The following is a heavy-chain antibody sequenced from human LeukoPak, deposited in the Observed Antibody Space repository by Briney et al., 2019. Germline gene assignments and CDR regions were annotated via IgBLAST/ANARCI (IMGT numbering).Heavy chain of an antibody. CDR2: VSYDGNTK. CDR3: ARWAGGQQVIPLFDY. CDR1: GGTFSSYA. D-gene: IGHD6-13*01. J-gene: IGHJ4*02. V-gene: IGHV3-30-3*01. Sequence: SCKASGGTFSSYAIHWVRQAPGKGLEWVALVSYDGNTKHCADSVKGRFTISRDSWKNTLFLQMNGLRTEDTAVYYCARWAGGQQVIPLFDYWDQGALVTVSS.